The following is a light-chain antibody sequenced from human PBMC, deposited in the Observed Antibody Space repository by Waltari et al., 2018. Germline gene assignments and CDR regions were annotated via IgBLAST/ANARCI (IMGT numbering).Light chain of an antibody. J-gene: IGKJ5*01. CDR3: QQYYSTSTIT. V-gene: IGKV4-1*01. Sequence: DIVMTQSPDSLPVSLGERATINCKSSQSVLYSSNNKNYLAWYQQKPGQPPKLLIYWASTRESGVPDRFSGSGSGTDFTLTISSLQAEDVAVYYCQQYYSTSTITFGQGTRLEIK. CDR1: QSVLYSSNNKNY. CDR2: WAS.